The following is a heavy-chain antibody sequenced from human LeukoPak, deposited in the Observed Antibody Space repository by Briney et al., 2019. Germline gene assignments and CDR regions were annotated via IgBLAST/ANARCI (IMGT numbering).Heavy chain of an antibody. CDR2: IRFDDSTK. Sequence: QPGGSRRLSCVASGITFRSPSMHWVRPAPGKGLEWLAFIRFDDSTKYHADSVKGRFTVSRDNSKSTLYLQMNSLRAEDTAVYYCAQPDFWGQGTLVTVSS. CDR3: AQPDF. V-gene: IGHV3-30*02. J-gene: IGHJ4*02. CDR1: GITFRSPS.